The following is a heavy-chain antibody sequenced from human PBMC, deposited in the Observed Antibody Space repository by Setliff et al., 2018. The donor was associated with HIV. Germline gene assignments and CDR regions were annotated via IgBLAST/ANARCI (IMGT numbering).Heavy chain of an antibody. CDR2: INHSGRT. V-gene: IGHV4-34*01. J-gene: IGHJ2*01. CDR1: GGSFSGYY. D-gene: IGHD6-25*01. Sequence: SETLSLTCAVYGGSFSGYYWTWIRQPPGKGLEWIGEINHSGRTNDNPSLKSQLTISVDTSKIQFSLNLSSVTAADTATDYCVRDQRLPGLQPPYWYFDLWGRGTLVTVSS. CDR3: VRDQRLPGLQPPYWYFDL.